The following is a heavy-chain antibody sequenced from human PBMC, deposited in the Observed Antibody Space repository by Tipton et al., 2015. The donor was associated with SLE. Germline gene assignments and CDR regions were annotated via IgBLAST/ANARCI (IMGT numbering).Heavy chain of an antibody. CDR1: GYNSPTYW. CDR2: IYSGDSDT. Sequence: QSGAEVKRPGESLKISCKGSGYNSPTYWIAWVRQMPGKGMEWMGIIYSGDSDTRYSPSFQGQVSISADKSISTAYLQWSSLKASDTAMYYCATSSGSYLDYWGHGTLVTVAS. CDR3: ATSSGSYLDY. J-gene: IGHJ4*01. D-gene: IGHD3-10*01. V-gene: IGHV5-51*03.